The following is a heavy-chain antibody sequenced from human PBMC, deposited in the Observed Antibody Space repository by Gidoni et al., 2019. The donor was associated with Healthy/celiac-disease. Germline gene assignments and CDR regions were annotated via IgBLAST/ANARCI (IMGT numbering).Heavy chain of an antibody. J-gene: IGHJ6*02. D-gene: IGHD3-10*01. CDR2: INHSGST. CDR1: GGSFSGYY. Sequence: QVQLQQWGAGLLKPSETLSLTCAVYGGSFSGYYWSWIRQPPGKGVEWIGEINHSGSTNYNPSLKMRVTISVDTYKNQFSLKLSSVTAADTAVYYCARGVYYYGWGSYYVPIGYYGMDVWGQGTTVTVSS. CDR3: ARGVYYYGWGSYYVPIGYYGMDV. V-gene: IGHV4-34*01.